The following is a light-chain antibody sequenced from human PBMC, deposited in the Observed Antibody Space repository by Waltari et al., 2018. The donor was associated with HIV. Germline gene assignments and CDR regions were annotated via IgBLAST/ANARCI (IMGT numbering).Light chain of an antibody. Sequence: QSFLPQPPSASGTPGPWVTISCSGSSSNVGSNHVSCYQQLPGTAPNLLLYRNNQRPSGVPDRFSGSKSGTSASLAISGLRSEDEADYYCAAWDDSLSGQVFGGGTKLTVL. J-gene: IGLJ3*02. CDR2: RNN. V-gene: IGLV1-47*01. CDR3: AAWDDSLSGQV. CDR1: SSNVGSNH.